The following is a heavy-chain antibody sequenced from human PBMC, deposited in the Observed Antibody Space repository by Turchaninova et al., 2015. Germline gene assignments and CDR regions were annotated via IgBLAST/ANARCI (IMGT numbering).Heavy chain of an antibody. J-gene: IGHJ4*02. CDR2: INAGNGNT. V-gene: IGHV1-3*01. CDR1: GYTFTSYA. Sequence: QVQLVQSGAEVKKPGASVKVSCKASGYTFTSYAMHWVRQAPGQRLEWLGWINAGNGNTKYSQKCQGSVPLTRDTSASPAYMELSSLRSEDTAVYYCARALRMATIQAGIWWGQGTLVTVSS. D-gene: IGHD5-24*01. CDR3: ARALRMATIQAGIW.